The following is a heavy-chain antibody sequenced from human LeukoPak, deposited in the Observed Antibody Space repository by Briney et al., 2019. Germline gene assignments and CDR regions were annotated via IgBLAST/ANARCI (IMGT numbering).Heavy chain of an antibody. CDR2: MNPNSGNT. J-gene: IGHJ3*02. Sequence: ASVKVSCKASGYTFTSYDINWVRQATGQGLEWMGWMNPNSGNTGYAQKFQGRVTMTTDTSTSTAYMELRSLRSDDTAVYYCARVVGATDAFDIWGQGTMVTVSS. D-gene: IGHD1-26*01. V-gene: IGHV1-8*02. CDR3: ARVVGATDAFDI. CDR1: GYTFTSYD.